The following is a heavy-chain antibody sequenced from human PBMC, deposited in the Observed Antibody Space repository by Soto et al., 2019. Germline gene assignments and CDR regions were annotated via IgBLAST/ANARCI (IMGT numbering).Heavy chain of an antibody. V-gene: IGHV1-18*01. D-gene: IGHD2-2*01. CDR3: ARGKYQLLFSPERQWAEIGY. CDR1: GYTFTSYG. Sequence: ASVKVSCKASGYTFTSYGISWVRQAPGQGLEWMGWISAYNGNTNYAQKLQGRVTMTTDTSTSTAYMELRSLRSDDTAVYYCARGKYQLLFSPERQWAEIGYWGQGTLVTVSS. CDR2: ISAYNGNT. J-gene: IGHJ4*02.